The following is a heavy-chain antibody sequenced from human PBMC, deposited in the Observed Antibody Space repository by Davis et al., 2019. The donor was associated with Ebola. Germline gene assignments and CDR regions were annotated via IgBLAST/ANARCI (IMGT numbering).Heavy chain of an antibody. V-gene: IGHV3-48*02. J-gene: IGHJ4*02. CDR3: ARSLGDIVLVPAALVPDY. Sequence: GGSLRLSCVASGFTFSRYDMNCVRHAPWKGREWVSYISSRSTTLKYADSVKGRFTISRDNAKNSLYLQMNSLRDEDTAVYFCARSLGDIVLVPAALVPDYWGQGTLVTVSS. CDR2: ISSRSTTL. D-gene: IGHD2-2*01. CDR1: GFTFSRYD.